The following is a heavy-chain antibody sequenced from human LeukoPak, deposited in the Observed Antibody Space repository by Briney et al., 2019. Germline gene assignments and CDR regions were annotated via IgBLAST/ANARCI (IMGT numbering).Heavy chain of an antibody. CDR2: ISSSSSYI. J-gene: IGHJ4*02. V-gene: IGHV3-21*04. CDR1: GFNFSSYS. Sequence: GGSLRLSCAASGFNFSSYSMNWVRQAPGKGLEWVSSISSSSSYIYYADSVKRRFTISRDNAKNSLYLQMNSLRAEDNAVHYCARVGVRYSSSATFDYWGQGTLVTVSS. CDR3: ARVGVRYSSSATFDY. D-gene: IGHD6-6*01.